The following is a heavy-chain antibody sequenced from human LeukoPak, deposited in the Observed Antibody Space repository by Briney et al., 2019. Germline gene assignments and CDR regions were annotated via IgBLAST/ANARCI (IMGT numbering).Heavy chain of an antibody. V-gene: IGHV3-20*04. CDR3: ASEPGGSYFSDY. Sequence: PGGSLRLSCAASGFTFDDYGMSWVRQATGKGLEWVSGINWNGRSTGYAESVKGRFTISRDNAKNSLYLQMNSLRAEDTAVYYCASEPGGSYFSDYWGQGTLVTVSS. J-gene: IGHJ4*02. CDR2: INWNGRST. CDR1: GFTFDDYG. D-gene: IGHD1-26*01.